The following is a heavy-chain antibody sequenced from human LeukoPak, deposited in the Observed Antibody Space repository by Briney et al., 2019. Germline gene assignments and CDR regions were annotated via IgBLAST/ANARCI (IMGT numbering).Heavy chain of an antibody. CDR3: AKQTTVDTAMVTIDY. V-gene: IGHV3-23*01. CDR2: ISGSGGST. J-gene: IGHJ4*02. Sequence: GSLRLSCAASGFTFSSYAMSWVRQAPGKGLEWVSAISGSGGSTYYADSVKGRFTISRDSSKNTLYLQMNSLRAEDTAVYYCAKQTTVDTAMVTIDYWGQGTLVTVSS. D-gene: IGHD5-18*01. CDR1: GFTFSSYA.